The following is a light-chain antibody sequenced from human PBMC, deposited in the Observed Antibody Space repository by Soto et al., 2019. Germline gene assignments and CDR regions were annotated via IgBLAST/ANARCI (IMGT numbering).Light chain of an antibody. J-gene: IGKJ4*01. CDR2: DAS. CDR3: QQRSNWPLT. CDR1: QSVSSH. V-gene: IGKV3-11*01. Sequence: EIVLTQSPATLSLSPGERAALSCRASQSVSSHLAWYQQKLGQAPRLLISDASNWATGIPARFSGSGSGTDFTLIISSLEPEDLAIYYCQQRSNWPLTFGGGTKVEIK.